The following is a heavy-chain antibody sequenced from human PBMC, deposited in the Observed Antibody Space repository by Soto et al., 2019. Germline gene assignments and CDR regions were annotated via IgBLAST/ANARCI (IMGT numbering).Heavy chain of an antibody. J-gene: IGHJ6*02. D-gene: IGHD6-6*01. CDR2: IKQDGSER. Sequence: GGSLRLSCAVSGFSFGTYWMSWVRQAPGKGLEWLASIKQDGSERYYLDSVKGRFTISRDNAKDSLSLQMNSLRGEDTALYYCAKDIAARLYYYGMDVWGQGTTVTVSS. CDR1: GFSFGTYW. CDR3: AKDIAARLYYYGMDV. V-gene: IGHV3-7*03.